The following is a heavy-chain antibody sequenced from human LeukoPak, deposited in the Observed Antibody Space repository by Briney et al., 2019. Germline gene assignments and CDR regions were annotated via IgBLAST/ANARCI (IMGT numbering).Heavy chain of an antibody. D-gene: IGHD6-19*01. Sequence: SETLSLTCAVSGGSISSGGYSWSWIRQPPGKGLEWIGYIYHSGITYYNPSLKSRVTISVDRSKNQFSLKLSSVTAADTAVYYCARARAGVLDYWGQGTLVTVSS. V-gene: IGHV4-30-2*01. J-gene: IGHJ4*02. CDR1: GGSISSGGYS. CDR2: IYHSGIT. CDR3: ARARAGVLDY.